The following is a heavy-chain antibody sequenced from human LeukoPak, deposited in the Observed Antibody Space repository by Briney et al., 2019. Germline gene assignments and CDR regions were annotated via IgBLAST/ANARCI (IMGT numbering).Heavy chain of an antibody. J-gene: IGHJ4*02. CDR1: QFIFSTYA. CDR2: ITSSGGST. D-gene: IGHD4-11*01. V-gene: IGHV3-23*01. Sequence: SGGSLRLSCAASQFIFSTYAMSWVRQAPGKGLEWVSGITSSGGSTYYADSVRGRFTISRDNSKNTLYLQMNSLRVEDTAVYYCAKDPPRAAWFSADYTNYGDWGQGTLVTVSS. CDR3: AKDPPRAAWFSADYTNYGD.